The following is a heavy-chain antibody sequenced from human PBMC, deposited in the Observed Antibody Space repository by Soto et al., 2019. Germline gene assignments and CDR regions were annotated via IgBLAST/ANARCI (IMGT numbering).Heavy chain of an antibody. CDR3: AREYCSSTRCYPYFDY. CDR1: GDSISSGGYY. Sequence: QVQLQESGPGLLKPSQTLSLTCTVSGDSISSGGYYWSWIRQHPGKGLEWIGYIYHSGSTYYNPSLECRVTISVDTSKNQFSLKLSSVTAADTAVYYCAREYCSSTRCYPYFDYWGQGSLVTVSS. D-gene: IGHD2-2*01. J-gene: IGHJ4*02. CDR2: IYHSGST. V-gene: IGHV4-31*02.